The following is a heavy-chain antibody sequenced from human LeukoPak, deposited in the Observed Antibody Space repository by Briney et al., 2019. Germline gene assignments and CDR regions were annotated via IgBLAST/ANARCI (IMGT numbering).Heavy chain of an antibody. D-gene: IGHD3-10*02. CDR3: AELGITMIGGV. CDR1: GFIFDDYA. J-gene: IGHJ6*04. CDR2: ISYNSGSI. V-gene: IGHV3-9*01. Sequence: GGSLRLSCAASGFIFDDYAMHWVRQAPGKGLEWVSGISYNSGSIAYADSVKGRFTISRDIAKNSLYLQMNSLRAEDTAVYYCAELGITMIGGVWGKGTTVTISS.